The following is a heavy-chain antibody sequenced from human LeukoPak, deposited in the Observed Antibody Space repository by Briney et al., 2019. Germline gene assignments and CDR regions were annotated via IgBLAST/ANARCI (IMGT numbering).Heavy chain of an antibody. J-gene: IGHJ4*02. D-gene: IGHD6-19*01. CDR1: GFTFSGYA. CDR3: ARELEIAVAGTLGY. Sequence: GGSLRLSCAASGFTFSGYAIHWVRQAPGKGLEWVAVIWYDGSNKYYADSVKGRFTISRDHSKNTLYLQMKSLRAEDTAVYYCARELEIAVAGTLGYWGQGTLVTVSS. CDR2: IWYDGSNK. V-gene: IGHV3-33*08.